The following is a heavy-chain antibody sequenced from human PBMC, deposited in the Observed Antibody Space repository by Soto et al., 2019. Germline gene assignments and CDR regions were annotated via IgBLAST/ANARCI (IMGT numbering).Heavy chain of an antibody. CDR1: GYTFSSHS. Sequence: EASVKVSCKASGYTFSSHSMHWVRQAPGQRLEWMGWISAANGNTQYSQKFQGRVTIAMDTAATTAYMELRSLISEDTALYYCARGPTTSACILDCWGQGTLVTVAS. J-gene: IGHJ4*02. CDR2: ISAANGNT. V-gene: IGHV1-3*01. CDR3: ARGPTTSACILDC. D-gene: IGHD1-7*01.